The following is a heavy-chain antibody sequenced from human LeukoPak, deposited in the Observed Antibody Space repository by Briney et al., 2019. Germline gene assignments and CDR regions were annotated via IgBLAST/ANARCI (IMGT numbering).Heavy chain of an antibody. Sequence: SETLSLTCTVSGGSISNGSDYWSWIRQHPGKGLEWIGYIYHSGSTYYNPSLKSRVTISVDTSKNQFSLKLSSVTAADTAVYYCARTDSSSLLDYWGQGTLVTVSS. V-gene: IGHV4-31*03. CDR2: IYHSGST. J-gene: IGHJ4*02. CDR3: ARTDSSSLLDY. CDR1: GGSISNGSDY. D-gene: IGHD6-6*01.